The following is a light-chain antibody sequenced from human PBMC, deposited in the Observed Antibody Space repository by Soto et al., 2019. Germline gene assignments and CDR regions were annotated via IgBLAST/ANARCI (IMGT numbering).Light chain of an antibody. Sequence: DFVMTQSPDSLAVSLGERVTINCKSSQSVLYDSNNKNYLAWYQQKPGHPPKLLIHWASTRQSGVPDRFSGSGSETDFTLTISSLQAEDVAVYYCQQYYSNPLTFGQGTKLEIK. V-gene: IGKV4-1*01. CDR1: QSVLYDSNNKNY. CDR3: QQYYSNPLT. J-gene: IGKJ2*01. CDR2: WAS.